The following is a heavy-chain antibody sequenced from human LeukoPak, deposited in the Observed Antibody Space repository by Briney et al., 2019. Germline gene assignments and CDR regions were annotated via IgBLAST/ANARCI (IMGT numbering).Heavy chain of an antibody. D-gene: IGHD3-10*01. Sequence: GESLKISCKGSGYSFGNRWIGWVRQMPGKGLEWMGIIYPDDSDTIYSPSFEGQVTISADKSISTAYLQWSSLKASDTAMYYCARGAYGSGSYYNYYGMDAWGQGTTVTVSS. J-gene: IGHJ6*02. V-gene: IGHV5-51*01. CDR2: IYPDDSDT. CDR3: ARGAYGSGSYYNYYGMDA. CDR1: GYSFGNRW.